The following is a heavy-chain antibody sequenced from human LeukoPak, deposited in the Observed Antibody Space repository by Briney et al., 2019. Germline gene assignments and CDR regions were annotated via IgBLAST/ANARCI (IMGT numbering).Heavy chain of an antibody. D-gene: IGHD2-21*02. J-gene: IGHJ2*01. CDR1: GYTFASHY. V-gene: IGHV1-46*01. CDR2: INPSGGST. CDR3: GRVNCGGDCQSWYFDL. Sequence: ASVKVSCKASGYTFASHYMHWVRPAPGQGLEWMGIINPSGGSTTYAQKFQGRVTMTRDTSTSTVYMELSSLRSEDTAVYYCGRVNCGGDCQSWYFDLWGRGTLVTVSS.